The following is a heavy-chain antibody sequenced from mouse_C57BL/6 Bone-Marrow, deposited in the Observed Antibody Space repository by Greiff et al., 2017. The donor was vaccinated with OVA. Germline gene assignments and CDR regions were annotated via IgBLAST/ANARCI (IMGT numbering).Heavy chain of an antibody. CDR3: ARWLLRY. CDR1: GYTFTDYY. CDR2: INPNNGGT. D-gene: IGHD2-3*01. Sequence: VQLQQSGPELVKPGASVKISCKASGYTFTDYYMNWVKQSHGKSLEWIGDINPNNGGTSYNQKFKGKATLTVDKSSSTAYMELRSLTSEDSAVYYCARWLLRYWGQGTLVTVSA. J-gene: IGHJ3*01. V-gene: IGHV1-26*01.